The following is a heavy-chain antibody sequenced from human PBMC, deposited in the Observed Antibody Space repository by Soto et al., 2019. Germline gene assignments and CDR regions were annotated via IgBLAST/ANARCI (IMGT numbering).Heavy chain of an antibody. CDR3: ARVGASTIWGSYRRYFDY. CDR1: GFTFSSYW. D-gene: IGHD3-16*02. Sequence: EVQLVESGGGLVQPGGSLRLSCAASGFTFSSYWMSWVRQAPGKGLEWVANIKQDGSEKYYVDSVKGRFTISRDNAKNSLYLQMNSLIAEDTAVYYCARVGASTIWGSYRRYFDYWGQGTLVTVSS. J-gene: IGHJ4*02. V-gene: IGHV3-7*01. CDR2: IKQDGSEK.